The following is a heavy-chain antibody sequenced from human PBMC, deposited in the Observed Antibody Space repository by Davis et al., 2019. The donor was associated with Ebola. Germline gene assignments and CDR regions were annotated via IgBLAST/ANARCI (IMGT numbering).Heavy chain of an antibody. J-gene: IGHJ6*03. CDR2: ISYDGSNK. CDR1: GFTFSSYS. D-gene: IGHD3-3*01. CDR3: ARTEFEAFGVVIMGYYYMDV. V-gene: IGHV3-30*03. Sequence: GESLKISCAASGFTFSSYSMNWVRQAPGKGLEWVAVISYDGSNKYYADSVKGRFTISRDNSKNTLYLQMNSLRAEDTAVYYCARTEFEAFGVVIMGYYYMDVWGKGTTVTVSS.